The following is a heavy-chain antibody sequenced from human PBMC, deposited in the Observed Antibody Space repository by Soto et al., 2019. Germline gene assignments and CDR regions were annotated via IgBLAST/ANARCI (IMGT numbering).Heavy chain of an antibody. V-gene: IGHV4-39*01. CDR3: ARGVKSPLTVTTFGYYFDY. CDR2: IYYSGTT. Sequence: PSETLSLTCTVSGGSVSSSGYYWGWIRQPPGKGLEWIGSIYYSGTTYNNPSLESRVTISVDTSENQFSLKLSSVTAADTAVYYCARGVKSPLTVTTFGYYFDYWGQGTLVTVSS. D-gene: IGHD4-17*01. CDR1: GGSVSSSGYY. J-gene: IGHJ4*02.